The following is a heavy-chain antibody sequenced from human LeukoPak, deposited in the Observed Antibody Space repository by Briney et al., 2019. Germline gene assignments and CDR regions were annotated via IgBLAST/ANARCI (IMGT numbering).Heavy chain of an antibody. CDR3: VRDIAATGGFDY. D-gene: IGHD6-13*01. CDR1: GGSFSGYY. CDR2: IDNSGST. J-gene: IGHJ4*02. V-gene: IGHV4-34*01. Sequence: SETLSLTCGVYGGSFSGYYWSWIRQPPGKGLEWIGEIDNSGSTNYNPSLKSRVTISVDTSKNQFSLKLSSVTAADTAVYYCVRDIAATGGFDYWGQGTLVTVSS.